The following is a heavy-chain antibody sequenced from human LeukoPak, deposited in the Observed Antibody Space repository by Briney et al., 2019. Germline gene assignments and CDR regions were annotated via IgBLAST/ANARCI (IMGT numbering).Heavy chain of an antibody. CDR2: IIPIFGTA. Sequence: SVKVSCKASGGAFSSYAISWVRQAPGQGLEWMGGIIPIFGTANYAQKFQGRVTITTDESTSTAYMELSSLRSEDTAVYYCARDQSRSSGWCFDYWGQGTLVTVSS. CDR1: GGAFSSYA. D-gene: IGHD6-19*01. CDR3: ARDQSRSSGWCFDY. J-gene: IGHJ4*02. V-gene: IGHV1-69*05.